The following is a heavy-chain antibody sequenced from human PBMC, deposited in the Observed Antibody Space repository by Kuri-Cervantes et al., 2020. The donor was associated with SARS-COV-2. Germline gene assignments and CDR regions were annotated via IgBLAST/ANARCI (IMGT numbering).Heavy chain of an antibody. J-gene: IGHJ5*02. D-gene: IGHD2-2*01. V-gene: IGHV4-39*02. CDR2: IYYSGST. CDR3: AREETDIVVVPAAMNWFDP. CDR1: GGSISSSSYY. Sequence: SETLSLTCTVSGGSISSSSYYWGWIRQPPGKGLEWIGSIYYSGSTYYNPSLKSRVTISVDTSKNQFSLKLSSVTAADTAVYYCAREETDIVVVPAAMNWFDPWGQGTLVTVSS.